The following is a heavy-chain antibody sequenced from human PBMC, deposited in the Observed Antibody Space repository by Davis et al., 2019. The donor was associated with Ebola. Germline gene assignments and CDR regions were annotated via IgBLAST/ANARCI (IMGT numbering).Heavy chain of an antibody. Sequence: SCKASGYTFTSYYMHWVRQAPGKGLVWVSRINSDGSSTSYADSVKGRFTISRDNAKNTLYLQMNSLRAEDTAVYYCARTTFGGIIASWGQGTLVTVSS. CDR1: GYTFTSYY. CDR3: ARTTFGGIIAS. V-gene: IGHV3-74*01. D-gene: IGHD3-16*02. J-gene: IGHJ4*02. CDR2: INSDGSST.